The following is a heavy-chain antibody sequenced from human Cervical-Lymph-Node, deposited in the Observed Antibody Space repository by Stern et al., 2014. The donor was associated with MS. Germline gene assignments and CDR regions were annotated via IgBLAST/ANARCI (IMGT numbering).Heavy chain of an antibody. J-gene: IGHJ4*02. CDR2: VYTTGNT. V-gene: IGHV4-4*07. D-gene: IGHD6-13*01. Sequence: QVQLQASGPRQVKTAETLSLTCSVSRGSISTYYWTWIRQPAGQGLEVIVRVYTTGNTGYTPSLKIRVTMSVDPSKNQFSRQLNSVTAADTAMYFCARDGSWSPLDYWGQGILVTVSS. CDR3: ARDGSWSPLDY. CDR1: RGSISTYY.